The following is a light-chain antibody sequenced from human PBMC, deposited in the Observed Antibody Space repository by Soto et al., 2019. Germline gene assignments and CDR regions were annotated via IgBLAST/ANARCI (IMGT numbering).Light chain of an antibody. Sequence: EIVLTQSPGTLSLSPGERATLSCRASQSVSSSYLAWYQQKPGQAPRRLIYGASSRATGIPDRFSGSGSGSDFTLTIRGLEPEDFAVYYCQQYGSSPFTFGPGTKVDIK. J-gene: IGKJ3*01. CDR1: QSVSSSY. CDR3: QQYGSSPFT. CDR2: GAS. V-gene: IGKV3-20*01.